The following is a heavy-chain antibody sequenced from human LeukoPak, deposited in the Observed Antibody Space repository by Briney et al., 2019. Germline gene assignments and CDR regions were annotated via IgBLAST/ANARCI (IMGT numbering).Heavy chain of an antibody. CDR1: GGSISSHY. D-gene: IGHD1-14*01. CDR3: GTYGDGDYYYYFYMDV. CDR2: IYYSGTT. V-gene: IGHV4-59*05. Sequence: SETLSLTCTVSGGSISSHYWNWIRQPPWKGLEWIGSIYYSGTTYYNPSLKSRVTISVDTSKNQFSLKLSSVTAADTAVYYCGTYGDGDYYYYFYMDVWGKGTTVTVSS. J-gene: IGHJ6*03.